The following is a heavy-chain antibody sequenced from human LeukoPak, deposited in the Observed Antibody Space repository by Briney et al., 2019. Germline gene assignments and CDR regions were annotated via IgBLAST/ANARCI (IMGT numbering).Heavy chain of an antibody. J-gene: IGHJ5*02. CDR3: ARDRSYSSAVVFDP. CDR1: GGSISSYY. V-gene: IGHV4-4*07. CDR2: IYTSGST. D-gene: IGHD6-25*01. Sequence: SETLSLTCTVSGGSISSYYWSWVRQPAGKGLEWIGRIYTSGSTNYNPSLKSRVTMSVDTSKNQFSLKLSSVTAADTAVCYCARDRSYSSAVVFDPWGQGTLVTVSS.